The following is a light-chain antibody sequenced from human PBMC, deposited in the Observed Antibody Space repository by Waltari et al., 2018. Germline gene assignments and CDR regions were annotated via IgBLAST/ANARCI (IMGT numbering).Light chain of an antibody. Sequence: DIQMTQSPSSVSASVGDRVPTRCRARQVIRSCLAWFKQKPGKAPNRLIYAASRLQSGVPSRFSGSGSGTDFTLTISSLQPEDFATYYCQQAASFPLTFGGGTKVEIK. CDR1: QVIRSC. V-gene: IGKV1D-12*01. J-gene: IGKJ4*01. CDR3: QQAASFPLT. CDR2: AAS.